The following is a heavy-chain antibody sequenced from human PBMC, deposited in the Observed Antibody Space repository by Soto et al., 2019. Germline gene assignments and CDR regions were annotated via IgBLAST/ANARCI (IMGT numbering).Heavy chain of an antibody. CDR1: GGSISSGGYS. V-gene: IGHV4-30-2*01. D-gene: IGHD3-22*01. Sequence: PSETLSLTCAVSGGSISSGGYSWSWIRQPPGKGLEWIGYIYHGGSTYNNPSLQSRVTMSLDRSRNQFSLKLNSVTAADTAVYYCARVRREYDNSGPVDYWGQGTLVTVS. J-gene: IGHJ4*02. CDR3: ARVRREYDNSGPVDY. CDR2: IYHGGST.